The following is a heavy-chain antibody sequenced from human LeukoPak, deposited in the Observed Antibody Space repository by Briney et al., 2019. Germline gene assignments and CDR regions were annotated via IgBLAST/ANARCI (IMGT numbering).Heavy chain of an antibody. V-gene: IGHV4-39*01. CDR2: IYYSGST. D-gene: IGHD3-10*01. J-gene: IGHJ4*02. CDR1: GGSFSGYY. CDR3: ARTVLLWFGELLSNFDY. Sequence: SETLSLTCAVYGGSFSGYYWGWIRQPPGKGLEWIGSIYYSGSTYYNPSLKSRVTISVDTSKNQFSLKLSSVTAADTAVYYCARTVLLWFGELLSNFDYWGQGTLVTVSS.